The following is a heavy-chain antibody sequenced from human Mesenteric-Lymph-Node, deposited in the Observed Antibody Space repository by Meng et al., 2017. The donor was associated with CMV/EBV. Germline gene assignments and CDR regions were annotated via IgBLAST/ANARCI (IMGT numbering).Heavy chain of an antibody. CDR2: ISGSGSTT. CDR1: GFTFSSYW. Sequence: GGSLRLSCAASGFTFSSYWMSWVRQAPGKGLEWVAGISGSGSTTKYSASVEGRFTISRDNSKDTLFLQMNRLGAEDTALYFCAKDMWEYQLPDGSWGQGTLVTVSS. D-gene: IGHD2-2*01. V-gene: IGHV3-23*01. CDR3: AKDMWEYQLPDGS. J-gene: IGHJ5*02.